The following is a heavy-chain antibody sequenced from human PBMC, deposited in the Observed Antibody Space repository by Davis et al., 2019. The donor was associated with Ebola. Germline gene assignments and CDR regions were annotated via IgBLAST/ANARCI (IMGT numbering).Heavy chain of an antibody. Sequence: SGPTLVKPTQTLTLTCTFSGFSLSTSGVGVGWIRQPPGNALEWLALIDWDDDKYYSTSLKTRLTISKDTSKNQVVLTMTNMDPVDTATYYCARTLNVYDFWSGYYQSTYYFDYWGQGTLVTVSS. V-gene: IGHV2-70*01. J-gene: IGHJ4*02. CDR3: ARTLNVYDFWSGYYQSTYYFDY. D-gene: IGHD3-3*01. CDR2: IDWDDDK. CDR1: GFSLSTSGVG.